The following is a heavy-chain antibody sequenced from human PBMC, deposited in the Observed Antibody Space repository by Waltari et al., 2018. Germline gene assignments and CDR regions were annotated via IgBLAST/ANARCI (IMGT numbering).Heavy chain of an antibody. CDR3: ARVNNRDTAMVDY. D-gene: IGHD5-18*01. J-gene: IGHJ4*02. V-gene: IGHV4-38-2*01. CDR1: GYSISSGYY. Sequence: QVQLQESGPGLVKPSETLSLTCAVSGYSISSGYYWGWIRQPPGKGLEWIGSIYHSGSTYYNPSLKSRVTISVDTSKNQFSLKLSSVTAADMAVYYCARVNNRDTAMVDYWGQGTLVTVSS. CDR2: IYHSGST.